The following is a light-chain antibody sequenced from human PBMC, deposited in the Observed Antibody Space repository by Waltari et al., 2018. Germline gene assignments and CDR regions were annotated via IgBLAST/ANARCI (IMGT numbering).Light chain of an antibody. Sequence: EIVMTQSPATLSVSPGERATLSCRASQSVTSILAWYQQKPGQAPRLLIYGTSPRATGIPDRFSGSWSGAEFTLTISSLQSEDFAVYYCQQYNNWPPTFGQGTKLEIK. CDR1: QSVTSI. V-gene: IGKV3-15*01. CDR3: QQYNNWPPT. J-gene: IGKJ2*01. CDR2: GTS.